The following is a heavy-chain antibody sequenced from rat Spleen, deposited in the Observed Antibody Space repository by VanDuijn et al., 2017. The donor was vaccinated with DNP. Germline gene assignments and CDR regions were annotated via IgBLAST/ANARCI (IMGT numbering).Heavy chain of an antibody. CDR3: SRWGDYFDY. Sequence: EVQLQESGPGLVKPSQSLSLTCSVTGYSITNNYWGWVRKFPGNKMEWVGHINYSGITTYNPSLKSRISITRDTSKNQFFLQVISVTPEDTATYYCSRWGDYFDYWGQGIMVTVSS. J-gene: IGHJ2*01. CDR2: INYSGIT. V-gene: IGHV3-1*01. CDR1: GYSITNNY.